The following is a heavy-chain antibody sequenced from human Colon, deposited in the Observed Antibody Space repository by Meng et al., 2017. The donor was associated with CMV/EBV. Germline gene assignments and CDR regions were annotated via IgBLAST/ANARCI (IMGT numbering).Heavy chain of an antibody. CDR2: MYPSGDFT. Sequence: ASVKVSCKASGYTFTGYYMHWVRQAPGQGLEWIGVMYPSGDFTHYEQKFQGRVIMTRDTSTSTFYVELSSLTSEDTAVYYCARGGQLGILVYFELWGPGTLVTVSS. CDR1: GYTFTGYY. V-gene: IGHV1-46*01. J-gene: IGHJ4*02. D-gene: IGHD1-14*01. CDR3: ARGGQLGILVYFEL.